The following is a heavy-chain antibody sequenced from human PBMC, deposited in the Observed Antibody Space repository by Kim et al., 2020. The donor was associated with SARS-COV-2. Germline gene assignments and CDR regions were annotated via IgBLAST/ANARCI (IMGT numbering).Heavy chain of an antibody. Sequence: GESLKISCKGSGYSFTSYWIGWVRQMPGKGLEWMGIIYPGDSDTRYSPSFQGQVTISADKSISTAYLQWSSLKASDTAMYYCARSVRTDILTGYSLFDAFDIWGQGTMVTVSS. CDR1: GYSFTSYW. D-gene: IGHD3-9*01. J-gene: IGHJ3*02. CDR3: ARSVRTDILTGYSLFDAFDI. V-gene: IGHV5-51*01. CDR2: IYPGDSDT.